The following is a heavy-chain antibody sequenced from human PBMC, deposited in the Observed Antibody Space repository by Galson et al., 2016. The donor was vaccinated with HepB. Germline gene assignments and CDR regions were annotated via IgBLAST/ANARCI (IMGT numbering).Heavy chain of an antibody. CDR1: GFTFSHSY. CDR2: ITGSGAGT. J-gene: IGHJ4*02. Sequence: SLRLSCAASGFTFSHSYMSWIRLAPGKGLEWVSGITGSGAGTYYADSVKGRFTISRDNSKNTLYLQMNSLRAEDTAVYYCARAWIHLYDLDYWGQGALVTVSS. CDR3: ARAWIHLYDLDY. D-gene: IGHD5-18*01. V-gene: IGHV3-23*01.